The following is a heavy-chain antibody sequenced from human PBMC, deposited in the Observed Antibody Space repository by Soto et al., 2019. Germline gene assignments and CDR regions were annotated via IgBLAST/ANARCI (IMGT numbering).Heavy chain of an antibody. CDR1: GFTFSSYA. D-gene: IGHD6-6*01. Sequence: GGSLRLSCAASGFTFSSYAMSWVRQAPGKGLEWVSAISGSGGSTYYADSVKGRFTISRDNSKNTLYLQMNSLRAEDTAVYYCAKDPTEQLVRRSYMDVWGKGTTVTVSS. CDR2: ISGSGGST. V-gene: IGHV3-23*01. CDR3: AKDPTEQLVRRSYMDV. J-gene: IGHJ6*03.